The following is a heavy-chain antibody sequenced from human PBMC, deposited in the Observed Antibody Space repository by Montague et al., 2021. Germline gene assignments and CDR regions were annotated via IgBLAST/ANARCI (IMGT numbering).Heavy chain of an antibody. CDR2: VRHIGST. V-gene: IGHV4-34*01. Sequence: SETLSLTCGVYGGSLSGYYWTWIRQPPPKGMERICEVRHIGSTNYNPSPKSRVTMSVDKSTNKFSLKLRSVTAAVTAGYYCASDRWPFDYWGQGTVVTVSS. J-gene: IGHJ4*02. CDR3: ASDRWPFDY. CDR1: GGSLSGYY. D-gene: IGHD4-23*01.